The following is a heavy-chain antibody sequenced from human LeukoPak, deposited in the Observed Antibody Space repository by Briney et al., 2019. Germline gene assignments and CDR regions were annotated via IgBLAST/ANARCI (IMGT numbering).Heavy chain of an antibody. Sequence: SETLSLTCTVPGGSVSSGSYYWSWIRQPPGKGLEWIGYIYYSGSTNYNPSLKSRVTISVDTSKNQFSLKLSSVTAADTAVYYCARVKYDAFDIWGQGTMVTVSS. J-gene: IGHJ3*02. CDR1: GGSVSSGSYY. CDR2: IYYSGST. V-gene: IGHV4-61*01. CDR3: ARVKYDAFDI.